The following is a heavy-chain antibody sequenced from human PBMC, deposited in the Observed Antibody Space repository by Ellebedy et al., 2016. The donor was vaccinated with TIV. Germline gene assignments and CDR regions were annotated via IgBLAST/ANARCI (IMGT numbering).Heavy chain of an antibody. CDR2: IYYGGTT. J-gene: IGHJ5*02. CDR3: ARGTTVATRGVNWFNP. Sequence: SETLSLXCTVSGASISISGYYWGWIRQSPGKGLEWIGSIYYGGTTYYNPSLKSRVSISVDMSKNHFSLRLTSVTAADTAVYFCARGTTVATRGVNWFNPWGQGTLVTVSS. CDR1: GASISISGYY. D-gene: IGHD4-17*01. V-gene: IGHV4-39*02.